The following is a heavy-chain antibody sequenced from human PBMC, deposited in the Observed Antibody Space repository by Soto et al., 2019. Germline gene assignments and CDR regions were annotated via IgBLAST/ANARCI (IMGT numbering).Heavy chain of an antibody. Sequence: SLKVSCKASGGTFSSYAISWVRQAPGQGLEWMGGIIPIFGTANYAQKFQGRVTITADESTSTAYMELSSLRSEDTAVYYCARTIIDCTNGVCYGYYYYGMDVWGQGTTVTVSS. CDR1: GGTFSSYA. D-gene: IGHD2-8*01. CDR3: ARTIIDCTNGVCYGYYYYGMDV. CDR2: IIPIFGTA. J-gene: IGHJ6*02. V-gene: IGHV1-69*13.